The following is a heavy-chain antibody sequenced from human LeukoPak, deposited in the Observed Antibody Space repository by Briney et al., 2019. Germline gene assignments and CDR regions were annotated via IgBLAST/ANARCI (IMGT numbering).Heavy chain of an antibody. V-gene: IGHV3-11*01. D-gene: IGHD3-22*01. J-gene: IGHJ5*02. CDR1: GFTFSDYY. Sequence: GGSLRLSCAASGFTFSDYYMSWIRQAPGKGLEWVSYISSSGSTIYYADPVKGRFTISRDNAKNSLYLQMNSLRAEDTAVYYCAPGGSYYDSSGSQSRAWGQGTLVTVSS. CDR3: APGGSYYDSSGSQSRA. CDR2: ISSSGSTI.